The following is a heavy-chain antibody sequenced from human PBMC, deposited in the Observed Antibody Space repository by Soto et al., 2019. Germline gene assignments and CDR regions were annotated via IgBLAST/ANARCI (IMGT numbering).Heavy chain of an antibody. J-gene: IGHJ4*02. D-gene: IGHD5-18*01. CDR1: GFTFSSYS. CDR2: ISSSSSYI. V-gene: IGHV3-21*01. Sequence: GGSLRLSCAASGFTFSSYSMNWVRQAPGKGLEWVSSISSSSSYIYYADSVKGRFTIPRDNAKNSLYLQMNSLRAEDTAVYYCARDQPGYSYGYGLGYWGQGTLVTVSS. CDR3: ARDQPGYSYGYGLGY.